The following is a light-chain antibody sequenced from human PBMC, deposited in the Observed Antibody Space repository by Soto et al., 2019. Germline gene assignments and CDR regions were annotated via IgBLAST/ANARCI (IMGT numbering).Light chain of an antibody. V-gene: IGLV2-14*01. CDR3: CSYTSSSIRV. J-gene: IGLJ3*02. Sequence: QSALTQPASVSGSPGQSITISCTGTSSDVGGHNYVSWYQHYPGKAPKLMIYEVTNRPSGVSDRFSGSKSGNTASLTISGLQPEDEADYYCCSYTSSSIRVFGGGTKLTVL. CDR1: SSDVGGHNY. CDR2: EVT.